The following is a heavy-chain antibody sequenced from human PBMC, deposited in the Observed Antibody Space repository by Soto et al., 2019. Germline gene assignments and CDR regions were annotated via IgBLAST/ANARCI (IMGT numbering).Heavy chain of an antibody. V-gene: IGHV3-33*01. CDR1: GFTFSSYG. J-gene: IGHJ2*01. CDR3: ARDYDSSGYPRWYFDL. CDR2: IWYDGSNK. Sequence: QVPLVESGGGVVQPGRSLRLSCAASGFTFSSYGMHWVRQAPGKGLEWVAVIWYDGSNKYYADSVKGRFTISRDNSKNTLYLQMNSLRAEDTAVYYCARDYDSSGYPRWYFDLWGRGTLVTVSS. D-gene: IGHD3-22*01.